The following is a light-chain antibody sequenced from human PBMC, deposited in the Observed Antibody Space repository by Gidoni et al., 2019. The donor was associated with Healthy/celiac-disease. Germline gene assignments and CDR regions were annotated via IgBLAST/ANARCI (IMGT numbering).Light chain of an antibody. CDR2: AAS. J-gene: IGKJ1*01. V-gene: IGKV1-8*01. CDR1: QGISSY. CDR3: QPYYSYPRT. Sequence: AIRMTQSPSSFSASTGDRVTITCRASQGISSYLAWYQQKPGKAPKLLIYAASTLQSGVPSRFSGSGSGTDFTLTISCLQSEAFATYYCQPYYSYPRTFXQXTKVEIK.